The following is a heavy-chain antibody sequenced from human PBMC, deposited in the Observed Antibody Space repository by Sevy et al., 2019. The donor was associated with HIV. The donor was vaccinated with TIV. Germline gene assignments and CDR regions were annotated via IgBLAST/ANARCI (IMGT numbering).Heavy chain of an antibody. D-gene: IGHD2-8*01. CDR2: LSFGCGEI. CDR3: AREGCTKPHDY. J-gene: IGHJ4*02. V-gene: IGHV3-23*01. CDR1: GFTFSKYS. Sequence: GGSLRLSFAASGFTFSKYSLSWVRQPPGKGLEWVSTLSFGCGEINYADSVKGRFTMSRVNSKSSVYLQMNNLRPEDTAVYYCAREGCTKPHDYWGQGTLVTVSS.